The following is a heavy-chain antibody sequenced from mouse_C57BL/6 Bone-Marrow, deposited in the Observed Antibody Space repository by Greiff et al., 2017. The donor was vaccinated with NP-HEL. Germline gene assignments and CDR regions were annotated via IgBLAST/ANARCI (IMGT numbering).Heavy chain of an antibody. CDR3: VRQELYYGSSYEFAY. D-gene: IGHD1-1*01. Sequence: EVKLLESGGGLVQPKGSLKLSCAASGFSFNTYAMNWVRQAPGKGLEWVARIRSKCNNYATYYADSVKARFTISRDDSESMLYLQMNNLKTEDTAMYDCVRQELYYGSSYEFAYWGQGTLVTVSA. J-gene: IGHJ3*01. CDR1: GFSFNTYA. V-gene: IGHV10-1*01. CDR2: IRSKCNNYAT.